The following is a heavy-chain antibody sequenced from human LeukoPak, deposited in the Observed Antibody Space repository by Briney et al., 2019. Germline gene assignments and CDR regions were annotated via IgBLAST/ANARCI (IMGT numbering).Heavy chain of an antibody. D-gene: IGHD3-10*01. J-gene: IGHJ4*02. CDR1: GFTFSSYS. CDR3: ARIYYGSGSQTLDY. V-gene: IGHV3-21*01. CDR2: ISSSSSYI. Sequence: GGSLRLSCAASGFTFSSYSMNWVRQAPGKGLEWVSSISSSSSYIYYADSAKGRFTISRDNAKNSLYLQMNSLRAEDTAVYYCARIYYGSGSQTLDYWGQGTLVTVSS.